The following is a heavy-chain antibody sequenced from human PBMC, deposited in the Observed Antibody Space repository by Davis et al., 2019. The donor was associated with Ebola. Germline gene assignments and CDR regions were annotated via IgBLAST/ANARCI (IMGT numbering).Heavy chain of an antibody. J-gene: IGHJ5*02. Sequence: ASVKVSCKASGYTFTGYYMHWVRQAPGQGLEWMGWINPNSGGTNYAQKFQGRVTMTRDTSISTAYMELSRPRSDDTAVYYCARDRPAAIRSVNWFDPWGQGTLATVSS. D-gene: IGHD2-2*02. V-gene: IGHV1-2*02. CDR3: ARDRPAAIRSVNWFDP. CDR1: GYTFTGYY. CDR2: INPNSGGT.